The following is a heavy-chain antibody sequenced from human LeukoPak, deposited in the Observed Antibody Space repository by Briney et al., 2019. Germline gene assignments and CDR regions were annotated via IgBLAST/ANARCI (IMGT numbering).Heavy chain of an antibody. V-gene: IGHV4-34*01. CDR1: GGSFSGYY. D-gene: IGHD2-15*01. J-gene: IGHJ5*02. CDR2: INHSGST. Sequence: SETLSLTCAVYGGSFSGYYWSWIRQPPGKGLEWIGEINHSGSTNYNPSLKSRVTISVDTSKNQFSLKLSSVTAADTAVYYCARGLRGGVVVVAATVVGSWFDPRGQGTLVTVSS. CDR3: ARGLRGGVVVVAATVVGSWFDP.